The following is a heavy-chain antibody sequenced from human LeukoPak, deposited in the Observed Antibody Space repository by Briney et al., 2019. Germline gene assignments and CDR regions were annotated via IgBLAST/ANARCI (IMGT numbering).Heavy chain of an antibody. V-gene: IGHV4-4*09. J-gene: IGHJ3*02. CDR1: GGSVNSYY. Sequence: PSETLSLTCSVSGGSVNSYYWSWVRQPPGKGLEWIGYIYTTGRTNYNPSLKSRVTISVDTSKNQFSLKLSSVAAADTDVYYCAKILGSGVWYGFDIWGQGTMVTVSS. CDR2: IYTTGRT. CDR3: AKILGSGVWYGFDI. D-gene: IGHD7-27*01.